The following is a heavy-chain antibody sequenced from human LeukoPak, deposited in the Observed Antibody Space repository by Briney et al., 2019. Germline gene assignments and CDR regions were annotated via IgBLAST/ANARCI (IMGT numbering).Heavy chain of an antibody. D-gene: IGHD2-2*01. CDR2: ISYDGSNK. J-gene: IGHJ5*02. CDR3: AKDSRAYCSSTSCPPWFDP. Sequence: GGSLRLSCAASGFTFSSYAMHWVRQAPGKGLEWVAVISYDGSNKYYADSVKGRFTISRDNSKNTLYLQMNSLRAEDTAVYYCAKDSRAYCSSTSCPPWFDPWGQGTLVTVSS. CDR1: GFTFSSYA. V-gene: IGHV3-30*07.